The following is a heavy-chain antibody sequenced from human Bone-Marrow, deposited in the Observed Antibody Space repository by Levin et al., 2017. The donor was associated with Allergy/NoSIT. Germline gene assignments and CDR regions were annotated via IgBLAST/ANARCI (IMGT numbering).Heavy chain of an antibody. V-gene: IGHV3-66*01. Sequence: GGSLRLSCVASGFTVSNNYMTWVRQAPGKGLEWVSLIYSGGTTLYADSVKGRFAISRDSSKNTMYLQMNSLRAEDTAVYYCARNPGANAWCWGQGTLVTVSS. CDR2: IYSGGTT. J-gene: IGHJ4*02. CDR1: GFTVSNNY. CDR3: ARNPGANAWC. D-gene: IGHD2-8*02.